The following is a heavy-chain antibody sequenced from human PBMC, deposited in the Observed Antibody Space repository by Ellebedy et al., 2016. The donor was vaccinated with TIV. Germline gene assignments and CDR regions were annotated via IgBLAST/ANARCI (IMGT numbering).Heavy chain of an antibody. CDR1: GDSIGTHY. Sequence: SETLSLTCNVSGDSIGTHYWTWIRQPPGKGLEWIGYISYSGFTKYNPSLKSRVIISVDMSKNQFSLKLSSVTAADTAVYYCAGNYAAYFDYWGQGSLVTVSS. D-gene: IGHD4-11*01. V-gene: IGHV4-59*08. CDR2: ISYSGFT. J-gene: IGHJ4*02. CDR3: AGNYAAYFDY.